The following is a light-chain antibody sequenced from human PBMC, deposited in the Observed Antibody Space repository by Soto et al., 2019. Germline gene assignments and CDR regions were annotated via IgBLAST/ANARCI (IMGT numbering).Light chain of an antibody. J-gene: IGLJ2*01. Sequence: YVLTQPPSVSGAPGQRVTISCTGSSSNIGAGYDVHWYQQLPGTAPKLLIYGNSNRPSGVPDRFSGSKSGTSASLAITGLQAEDEADYYCQSYDSSLSGSVFGGGTKLTVL. V-gene: IGLV1-40*01. CDR3: QSYDSSLSGSV. CDR2: GNS. CDR1: SSNIGAGYD.